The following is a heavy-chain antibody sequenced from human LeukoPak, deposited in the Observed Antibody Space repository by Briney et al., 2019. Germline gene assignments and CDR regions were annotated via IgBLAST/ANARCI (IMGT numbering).Heavy chain of an antibody. Sequence: GGSLRFSCAASGFSFSNHWMHWVRQVPGKRLVWVSHIRGDGSITNYVESVKGRFAISRDNAKDTLYLQMTSLRAEDTAVYYCAREASGYGGGPLFDYWGQGTIVTVSS. CDR1: GFSFSNHW. CDR2: IRGDGSIT. V-gene: IGHV3-74*01. J-gene: IGHJ4*02. CDR3: AREASGYGGGPLFDY. D-gene: IGHD5-12*01.